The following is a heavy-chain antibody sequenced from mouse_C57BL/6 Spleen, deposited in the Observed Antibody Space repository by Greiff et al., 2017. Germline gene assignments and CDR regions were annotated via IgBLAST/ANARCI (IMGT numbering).Heavy chain of an antibody. CDR3: ARRSPSYYDYDNYAMDY. J-gene: IGHJ4*01. Sequence: EVQGVESGPGLAKPSQTLSLTCSVTGYSITSDYWNWIRKFPGNKLEYMGYISYSGSTYYNPSLKSRISITRDTSKNQYYLQLNSVTTGDTATYYCARRSPSYYDYDNYAMDYWGQGTSVTVSS. V-gene: IGHV3-8*01. CDR1: GYSITSDY. D-gene: IGHD2-4*01. CDR2: ISYSGST.